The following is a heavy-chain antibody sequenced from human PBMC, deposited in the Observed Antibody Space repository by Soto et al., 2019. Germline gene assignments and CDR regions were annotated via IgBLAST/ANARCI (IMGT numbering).Heavy chain of an antibody. CDR2: IFWDDDE. D-gene: IGHD5-18*01. CDR3: ANRPRGYSYNFDY. J-gene: IGHJ4*02. V-gene: IGHV2-5*02. Sequence: QITLKVSGPTLVKPTQTLTLTCTFSGFSLTTRGVGVGWIRQPPGKALEWLTLIFWDDDEGYSPSLKSRLTITKDTSKNQVVTTMTPMDPVDTATYYCANRPRGYSYNFDYWGQGTLVTVSS. CDR1: GFSLTTRGVG.